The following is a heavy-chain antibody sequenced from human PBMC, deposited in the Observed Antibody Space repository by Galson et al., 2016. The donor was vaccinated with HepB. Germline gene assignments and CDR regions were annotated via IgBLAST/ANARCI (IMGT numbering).Heavy chain of an antibody. CDR1: GFTFSTYS. Sequence: LRLSCAASGFTFSTYSMNWVRQAPGKGLEWVSYIGSGSTTIYYADSVKGRFTISRDNAKNSLYLQMNSLRDDDTAVYYCARDGGQQVVRWERLRKVYYYYPMDVWGQGSSVTVSS. CDR2: IGSGSTTI. V-gene: IGHV3-48*02. J-gene: IGHJ6*02. D-gene: IGHD6-13*01. CDR3: ARDGGQQVVRWERLRKVYYYYPMDV.